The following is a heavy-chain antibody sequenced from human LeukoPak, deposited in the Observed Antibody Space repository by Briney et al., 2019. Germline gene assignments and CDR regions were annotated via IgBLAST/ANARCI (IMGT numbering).Heavy chain of an antibody. D-gene: IGHD2-21*02. J-gene: IGHJ4*01. CDR2: IFADGSTT. CDR3: ARELPREVTLDY. Sequence: PGGSLRLSCGASEFNFFSYGMQWVRQAPGKGLVWVSRIFADGSTTSYADSVKGRLTISRDNAKNTLYLQMNSLRAEDTAVYYCARELPREVTLDYWGQGTLVTVSP. CDR1: EFNFFSYG. V-gene: IGHV3-74*01.